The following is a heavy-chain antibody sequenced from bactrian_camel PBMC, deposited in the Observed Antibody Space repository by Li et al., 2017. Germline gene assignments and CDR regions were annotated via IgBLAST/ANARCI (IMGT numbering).Heavy chain of an antibody. D-gene: IGHD3*01. CDR2: IDNDGFP. J-gene: IGHJ4*01. Sequence: HVQLVESGGGLVQPGGSLRLSCAISGSTAGIQSMAWFRQYPGNEREAIAAIDNDGFPTYHAAVKGRFAISRDNAKNTLTLQMNSVKPEDTAMYYCAAGSLCTALSGQNWGQGTQVTVS. CDR3: AAGSLCTALSGQN. CDR1: GSTAGIQS. V-gene: IGHV3S53*01.